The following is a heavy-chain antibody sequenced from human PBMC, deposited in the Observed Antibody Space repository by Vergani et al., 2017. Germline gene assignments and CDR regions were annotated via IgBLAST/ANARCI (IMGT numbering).Heavy chain of an antibody. J-gene: IGHJ3*02. Sequence: QVQLVESGGGVVQPGTPLRLSCAASGFIFKNHGMQWVRQAPGKGLEWVAFIQYDGSDIFYADFVEGRFTISRDNSKNTLYLQMNSLRAEDTAVYYCAKEGYGDYFVHAFDIWGQGTMVTVSS. CDR3: AKEGYGDYFVHAFDI. CDR2: IQYDGSDI. CDR1: GFIFKNHG. V-gene: IGHV3-30*02. D-gene: IGHD4-17*01.